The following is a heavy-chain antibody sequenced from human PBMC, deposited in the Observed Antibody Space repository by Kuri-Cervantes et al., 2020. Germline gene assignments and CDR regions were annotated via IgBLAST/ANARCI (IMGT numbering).Heavy chain of an antibody. Sequence: GESLKISCAASGFTFSSYSMNWVRQAPGKGLEWVSCISSSSYIYYADSVKGRFTISRDNSKNTLYLQMNALRVEDTAVYFCARDLVRGYLVGWGQGTLVTVSS. CDR3: ARDLVRGYLVG. CDR1: GFTFSSYS. CDR2: ISSSSYI. D-gene: IGHD3-10*01. J-gene: IGHJ4*02. V-gene: IGHV3-21*01.